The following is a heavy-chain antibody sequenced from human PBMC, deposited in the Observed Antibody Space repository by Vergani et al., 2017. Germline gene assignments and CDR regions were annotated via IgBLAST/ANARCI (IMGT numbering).Heavy chain of an antibody. V-gene: IGHV4-30-4*01. CDR2: IYYSGST. J-gene: IGHJ5*02. D-gene: IGHD2-15*01. Sequence: VQLQQWGAGLLKPSETLSLTCAVYGGSISSGDYYWSWIRQPPGTGLEWIGYIYYSGSTYYNPSLKSRVTISVETSKNQFSLKLSSVTAADTAVYYCAREWGYCSGGSCYSYCFDPWGQGTLVTVSS. CDR3: AREWGYCSGGSCYSYCFDP. CDR1: GGSISSGDYY.